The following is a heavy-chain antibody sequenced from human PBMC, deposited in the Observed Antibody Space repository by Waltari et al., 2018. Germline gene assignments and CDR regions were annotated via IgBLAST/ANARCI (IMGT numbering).Heavy chain of an antibody. Sequence: QVHLQQWGAGLLKPSETLSRTCAVYGGSFSGYYWSWIRQPPGNVLKWSVEDKHSGGTNYNPSLKSRVTISVDTYKNQSSLTLSSVTAADTAVYYCAVPSPENWFDPWGQGTLVTVSS. D-gene: IGHD2-2*01. CDR3: AVPSPENWFDP. J-gene: IGHJ5*02. CDR2: DKHSGGT. CDR1: GGSFSGYY. V-gene: IGHV4-34*01.